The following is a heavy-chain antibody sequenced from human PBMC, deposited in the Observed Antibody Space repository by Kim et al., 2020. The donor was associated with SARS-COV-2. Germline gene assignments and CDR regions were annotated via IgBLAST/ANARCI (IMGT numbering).Heavy chain of an antibody. J-gene: IGHJ4*02. CDR3: ARGIAAPI. D-gene: IGHD6-6*01. Sequence: GSSTTYADSVTGRFTISRDNTKNTLYLQMNSLRAEDTAVYYCARGIAAPIWGQGTLVTVSS. CDR2: GSST. V-gene: IGHV3-74*03.